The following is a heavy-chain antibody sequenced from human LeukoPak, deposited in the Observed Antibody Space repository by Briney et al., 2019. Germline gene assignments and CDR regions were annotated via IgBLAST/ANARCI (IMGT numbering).Heavy chain of an antibody. CDR2: IYYSGRT. J-gene: IGHJ1*01. CDR1: SGSISSDNG. V-gene: IGHV4-4*02. Sequence: PSETLSLICAVSSGSISSDNGWTWVRQPPGKGLEWIGEIYYSGRTNYNPSLQSRLTISVDKSNNQFSLSLRSVTAADTAVYYCAGKVAATYYQEWGQGTLVTVSS. CDR3: AGKVAATYYQE. D-gene: IGHD1-26*01.